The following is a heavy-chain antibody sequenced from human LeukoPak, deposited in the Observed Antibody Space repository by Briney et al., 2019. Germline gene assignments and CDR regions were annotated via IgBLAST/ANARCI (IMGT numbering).Heavy chain of an antibody. CDR2: IYYSGCT. CDR1: GGSFSGYY. J-gene: IGHJ4*02. CDR3: ARVGTYGSGSYLSWLDY. Sequence: SETLSLTCAVYGGSFSGYYWSWIRQPPGKGLEWIGYIYYSGCTNYNPSLKSRVTISVDTSKNQFSLKLSSVTAADTAVYYCARVGTYGSGSYLSWLDYWGQGTLVTVSS. V-gene: IGHV4-59*01. D-gene: IGHD3-10*01.